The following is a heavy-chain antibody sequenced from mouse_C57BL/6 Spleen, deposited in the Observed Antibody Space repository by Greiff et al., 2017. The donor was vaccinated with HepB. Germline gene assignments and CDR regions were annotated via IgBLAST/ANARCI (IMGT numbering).Heavy chain of an antibody. CDR2: ISSGGSYT. D-gene: IGHD2-5*01. CDR3: ARQKDYSNYGGFAY. Sequence: DVQLQESGGDLVKPGGSLKLSCAASGFTFSSYGMSWVRQTPDKRLEWVATISSGGSYTYYPDSVKGRFTISRDNAKNTLYLQMSSLKSEDTAMYYCARQKDYSNYGGFAYWGQGTLVTVSA. V-gene: IGHV5-6*01. CDR1: GFTFSSYG. J-gene: IGHJ3*01.